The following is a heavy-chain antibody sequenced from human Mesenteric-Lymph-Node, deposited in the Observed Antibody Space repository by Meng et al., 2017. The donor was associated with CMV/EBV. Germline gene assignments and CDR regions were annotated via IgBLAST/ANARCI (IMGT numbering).Heavy chain of an antibody. CDR2: ISANYGNT. Sequence: ASVKVSCKASGYTFIRNGISWVRQAPGQGLEWMGRISANYGNTDYAQKLQGRVTMTTDTSTSTAYMELRSLRSDDTAVYYCASADYYGSGSYQSDYWGQGTLVTVSS. D-gene: IGHD3-10*01. V-gene: IGHV1-18*01. J-gene: IGHJ4*02. CDR1: GYTFIRNG. CDR3: ASADYYGSGSYQSDY.